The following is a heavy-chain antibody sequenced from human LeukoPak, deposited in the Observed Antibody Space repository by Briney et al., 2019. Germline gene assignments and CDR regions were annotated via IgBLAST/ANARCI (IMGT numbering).Heavy chain of an antibody. CDR1: GFTFSSFD. CDR3: ARGPPRGKYYYMDV. J-gene: IGHJ6*03. D-gene: IGHD1-1*01. Sequence: GGSLRLSCAASGFTFSSFDMDWVRQPTGQGLEWVSTIGTASDTYYPGSVEGRFTLSRDNAKNSLYLQMNSLTAGDTAVYYCARGPPRGKYYYMDVWGKGTTVTVSS. V-gene: IGHV3-13*01. CDR2: IGTASDT.